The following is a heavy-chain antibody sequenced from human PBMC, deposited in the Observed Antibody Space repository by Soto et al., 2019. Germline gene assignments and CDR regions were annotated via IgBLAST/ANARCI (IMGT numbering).Heavy chain of an antibody. CDR2: IYYSGST. J-gene: IGHJ3*02. CDR3: ARVGPTVVTELGAFDI. V-gene: IGHV4-30-4*01. Sequence: QVQLQESGPGLVKPSQTLSLTCTVSGGSISSGDYYWSWIRQPPGKGLEWIGYIYYSGSTYYNPSLKSRVTISVDTSKNQFALKLSSVTAADTAVYYCARVGPTVVTELGAFDIWGQGTMVTVSS. D-gene: IGHD4-17*01. CDR1: GGSISSGDYY.